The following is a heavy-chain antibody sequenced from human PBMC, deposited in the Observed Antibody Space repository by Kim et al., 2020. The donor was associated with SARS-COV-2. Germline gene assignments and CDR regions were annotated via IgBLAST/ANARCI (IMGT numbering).Heavy chain of an antibody. V-gene: IGHV4-59*01. D-gene: IGHD6-19*01. Sequence: PARKSRVTISVDTSKNQFSLKRSSVTAADTAVYYCARVQQWLVKWRYFDLWGRGTLVTVSS. J-gene: IGHJ2*01. CDR3: ARVQQWLVKWRYFDL.